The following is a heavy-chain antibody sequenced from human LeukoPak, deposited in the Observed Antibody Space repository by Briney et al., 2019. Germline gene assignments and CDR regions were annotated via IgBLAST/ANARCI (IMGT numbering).Heavy chain of an antibody. Sequence: SVKVSCKASGGTFSSYAISWVRQAPGQGLEWMGGIIPIFGTANYAQKFQGRVTITADKSTSTAYLELSRLRSEGTAVYYCTRLTGYYYNRSVYSDYWGQGTLVTSPQ. CDR1: GGTFSSYA. D-gene: IGHD3-22*01. CDR3: TRLTGYYYNRSVYSDY. V-gene: IGHV1-69*06. J-gene: IGHJ4*02. CDR2: IIPIFGTA.